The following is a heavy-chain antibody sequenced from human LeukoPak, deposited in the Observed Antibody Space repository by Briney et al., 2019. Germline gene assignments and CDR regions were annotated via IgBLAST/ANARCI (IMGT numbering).Heavy chain of an antibody. CDR2: IYYTGST. Sequence: PGGSLRLSCAASGFTFSSYSMNWVRQAPGKGLEWIGSIYYTGSTNYNPSLKSRVTISVDTSKNQFSLKVTSVTAADTAVYYCARVKQWPVLGYYYMDVWGKGTTVIVSS. D-gene: IGHD6-19*01. V-gene: IGHV4-59*12. J-gene: IGHJ6*03. CDR3: ARVKQWPVLGYYYMDV. CDR1: GFTFSSYS.